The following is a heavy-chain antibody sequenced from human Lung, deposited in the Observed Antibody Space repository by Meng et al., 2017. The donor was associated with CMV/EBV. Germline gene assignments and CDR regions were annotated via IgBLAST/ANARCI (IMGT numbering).Heavy chain of an antibody. CDR1: GFTFSNAW. V-gene: IGHV3-15*01. D-gene: IGHD4-11*01. CDR3: TTDGGNTVNY. CDR2: IRSKTDGGTT. J-gene: IGHJ4*02. Sequence: SCAASGFTFSNAWMSWVREAPGKGQEWVGRIRSKTDGGTTDCAAPVKGRFTISRDDSKNTLYLQMNSLKTEDAAVYYCTTDGGNTVNYWGQGTLVTVSS.